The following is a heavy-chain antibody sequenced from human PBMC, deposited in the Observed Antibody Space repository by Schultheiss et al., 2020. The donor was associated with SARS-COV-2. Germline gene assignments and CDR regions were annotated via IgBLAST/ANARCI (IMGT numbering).Heavy chain of an antibody. CDR1: GGSFSGYY. CDR3: ARDYYYGSGSTYYFDY. D-gene: IGHD3-10*01. J-gene: IGHJ4*02. V-gene: IGHV4-34*01. CDR2: IYHSGST. Sequence: SQTLSLTCAVYGGSFSGYYWSWIRQPPGKGLEWIGEIYHSGSTNYNPSLESRVTISVDKSKNQFSLKLSSVTAADTAVYYCARDYYYGSGSTYYFDYWGQGTLVTVSS.